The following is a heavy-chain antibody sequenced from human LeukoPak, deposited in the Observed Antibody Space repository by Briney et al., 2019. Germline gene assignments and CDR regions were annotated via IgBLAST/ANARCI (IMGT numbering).Heavy chain of an antibody. Sequence: GGSLRLSCAASGFTFSSYSMNWVRRAPGKGLEWVSYISSSSSTIYYADSVKGRFTISRDNAKNSLYLQMNSLRAEDTAVYYCASSPKRPPLDYWGQGTLVTVSS. CDR1: GFTFSSYS. V-gene: IGHV3-48*01. CDR2: ISSSSSTI. CDR3: ASSPKRPPLDY. J-gene: IGHJ4*02.